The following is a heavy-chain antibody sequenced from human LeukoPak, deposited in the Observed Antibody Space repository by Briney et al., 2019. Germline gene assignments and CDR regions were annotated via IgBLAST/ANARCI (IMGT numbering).Heavy chain of an antibody. J-gene: IGHJ4*02. CDR1: GFTFSSYA. CDR3: ASLGYCSSTSCYAGRSLPQFDY. V-gene: IGHV3-30*04. D-gene: IGHD2-2*01. CDR2: ISYDGSNK. Sequence: GGSLRLSCAASGFTFSSYAMHWVRQAPGKGLEWLTVISYDGSNKYSADSVKGRFTISRDNSKSTMFLQMNSLRAEDTAVYYCASLGYCSSTSCYAGRSLPQFDYWGQGTLVTVSS.